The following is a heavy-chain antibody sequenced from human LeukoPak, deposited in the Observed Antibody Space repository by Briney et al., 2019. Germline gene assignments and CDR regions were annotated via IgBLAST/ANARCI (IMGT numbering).Heavy chain of an antibody. D-gene: IGHD2-15*01. CDR1: GGSFSGYY. CDR3: AHAGYCSGGSCYPLQGFDP. V-gene: IGHV4-34*01. CDR2: INHSGST. Sequence: SETLSLTCAIYGGSFSGYYWSWIRQPPGKGLEWIGEINHSGSTNYNPSLKSRVTISVDTSKNQFSLKLSSVTAADTAVYYCAHAGYCSGGSCYPLQGFDPWGRGTLVTVSS. J-gene: IGHJ5*02.